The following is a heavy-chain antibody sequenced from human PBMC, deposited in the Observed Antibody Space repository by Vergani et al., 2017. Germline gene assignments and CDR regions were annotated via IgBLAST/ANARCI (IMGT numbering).Heavy chain of an antibody. V-gene: IGHV4-61*02. D-gene: IGHD6-13*01. Sequence: QVQLQESGPGLVRPSQTLSLTCTVSGGSISSGSYYWSWFRQPAGKGLEWIGRFYTGGGTSYNPSLKSRVTVSVDTSKNQFSLQLSSVTAADTAVYYCARDPLYSTTWPFLLLDMDVWGQGTTVTVSS. CDR2: FYTGGGT. CDR1: GGSISSGSYY. CDR3: ARDPLYSTTWPFLLLDMDV. J-gene: IGHJ6*02.